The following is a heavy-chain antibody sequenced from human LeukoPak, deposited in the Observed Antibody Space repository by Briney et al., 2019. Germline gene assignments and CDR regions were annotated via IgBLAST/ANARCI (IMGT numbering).Heavy chain of an antibody. Sequence: SETLSLTCAVSGGSISSSNWWSWVRQPPGKGLEWIGEIYHSGSTNYNPSLKSRVTISVDKSKNQFSLKLSSVTAADTAVYYCARNAHPYSSSWFWFDPWGQGTLVTVSS. V-gene: IGHV4-4*02. CDR2: IYHSGST. D-gene: IGHD6-13*01. CDR3: ARNAHPYSSSWFWFDP. CDR1: GGSISSSNW. J-gene: IGHJ5*02.